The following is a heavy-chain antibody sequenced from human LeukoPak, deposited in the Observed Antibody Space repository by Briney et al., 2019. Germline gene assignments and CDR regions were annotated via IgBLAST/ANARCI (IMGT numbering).Heavy chain of an antibody. J-gene: IGHJ6*03. Sequence: SGGSLRLSCAASGFTFSSYGMHWVRQAPGKGLEWVSSISSSSSYIYYADSVKGRFTISRDNAKNSLYLQMNSLRAEDTAVYYCARAEDYYYYMDVWGKGTTVTISS. CDR1: GFTFSSYG. V-gene: IGHV3-21*01. CDR3: ARAEDYYYYMDV. CDR2: ISSSSSYI.